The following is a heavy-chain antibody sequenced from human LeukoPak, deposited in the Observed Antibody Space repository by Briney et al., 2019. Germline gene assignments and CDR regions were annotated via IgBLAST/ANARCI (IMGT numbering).Heavy chain of an antibody. J-gene: IGHJ6*03. D-gene: IGHD6-13*01. CDR1: GGSFSGYY. CDR3: AAPIAAAENYYYYMDV. V-gene: IGHV4-34*01. Sequence: SETLSLTCAVYGGSFSGYYWSWIRQPPGKGLEWIGEINHSGSTNYNPSLKSRVTISVDTSKNQFSLKLSSVTAADTAVYYCAAPIAAAENYYYYMDVWGKGTTVTVSS. CDR2: INHSGST.